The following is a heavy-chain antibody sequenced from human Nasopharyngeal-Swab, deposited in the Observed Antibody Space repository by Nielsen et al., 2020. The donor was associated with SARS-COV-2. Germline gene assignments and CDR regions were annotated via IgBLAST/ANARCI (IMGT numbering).Heavy chain of an antibody. CDR2: IIPIFGTA. J-gene: IGHJ5*02. V-gene: IGHV1-69*05. CDR3: ARDLAGANIAAAGWFDP. D-gene: IGHD6-13*01. CDR1: GGTFSSYA. Sequence: SVKVSCKASGGTFSSYAISWVRQAPGQGLEWMGGIIPIFGTANYAQKFQGRVTMTRDTSTSTVYMELSSLRSEDTAVYYCARDLAGANIAAAGWFDPWGQGTLVTVSS.